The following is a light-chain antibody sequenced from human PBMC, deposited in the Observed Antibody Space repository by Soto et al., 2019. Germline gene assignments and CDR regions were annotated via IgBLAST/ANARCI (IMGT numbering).Light chain of an antibody. CDR3: QVWDSSTAHVV. V-gene: IGLV3-9*01. CDR2: TDT. CDR1: NIGSKN. Sequence: SDELNQPVSVSVALGQTARISCGGNNIGSKNVHWYQQKPGQAPVLVIYTDTNRPSVIPERFSPSKSGDSATLTISGAHAGDEADYYCQVWDSSTAHVVFGGGTKLTVL. J-gene: IGLJ2*01.